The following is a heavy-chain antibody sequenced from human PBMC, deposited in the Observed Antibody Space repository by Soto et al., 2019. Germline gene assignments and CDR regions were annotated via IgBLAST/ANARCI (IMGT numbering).Heavy chain of an antibody. D-gene: IGHD6-19*01. CDR2: ITWNGATT. CDR3: ARDGGVVVAVDAFAV. Sequence: EVQLVESGGGVVRPGGSLRLSCAASGFTFDDHGMTWVRQAPGKGLEWVSGITWNGATTGYADSVKGRFTISRDNAKNSLYMQMNRLRVEETGLYYCARDGGVVVAVDAFAVWGQGTMVTVSS. CDR1: GFTFDDHG. J-gene: IGHJ3*01. V-gene: IGHV3-20*04.